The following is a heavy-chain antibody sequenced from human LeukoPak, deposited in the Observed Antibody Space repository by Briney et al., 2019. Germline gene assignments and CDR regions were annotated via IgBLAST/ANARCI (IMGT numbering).Heavy chain of an antibody. Sequence: GGSLRLSCAASGFTFSSYAMSWVREAPGKGLEWVSAISGSGGSTYYADSVKGRFTISRDNSKNTLYLQMNSLRAEDTAVYYCAKDRRYSSSWYYFDYWGQGTLVTVSS. CDR3: AKDRRYSSSWYYFDY. V-gene: IGHV3-23*01. J-gene: IGHJ4*02. CDR1: GFTFSSYA. D-gene: IGHD6-13*01. CDR2: ISGSGGST.